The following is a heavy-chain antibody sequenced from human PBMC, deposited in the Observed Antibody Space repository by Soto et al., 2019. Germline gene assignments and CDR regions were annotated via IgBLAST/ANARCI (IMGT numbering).Heavy chain of an antibody. CDR2: MNLNSGNT. V-gene: IGHV1-8*01. Sequence: ASVKVSCKASGYTFTSYDINWVRQATGQGLEWMGWMNLNSGNTGYAQKFQGRVTMTRNTSISPAYMELRSLRSEDTAVYYCASGLRSGYYGYYYYSYMDVWGKGTTVTVSS. J-gene: IGHJ6*03. D-gene: IGHD3-22*01. CDR3: ASGLRSGYYGYYYYSYMDV. CDR1: GYTFTSYD.